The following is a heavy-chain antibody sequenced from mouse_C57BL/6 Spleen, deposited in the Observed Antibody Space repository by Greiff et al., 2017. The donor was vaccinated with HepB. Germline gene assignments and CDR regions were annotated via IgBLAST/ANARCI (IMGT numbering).Heavy chain of an antibody. CDR1: GYTFTDYN. J-gene: IGHJ3*01. D-gene: IGHD1-1*01. V-gene: IGHV1-18*01. CDR3: ARTNYGSSYVWFAY. CDR2: INPNNGGT. Sequence: EVQLQQSGPELVKPGASVKIPCKASGYTFTDYNMDWVKQSHGKSLEWIGDINPNNGGTIYNQKFKGKATSTVDKSSSTAYMELRSLTSEDTAVYYCARTNYGSSYVWFAYWGQGTLVTVSA.